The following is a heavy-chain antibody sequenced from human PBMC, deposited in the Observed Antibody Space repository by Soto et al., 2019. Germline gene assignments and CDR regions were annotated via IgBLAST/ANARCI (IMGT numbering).Heavy chain of an antibody. CDR3: ARKYSSSWYDY. V-gene: IGHV4-30-4*01. CDR1: GGSISSGYYY. D-gene: IGHD6-13*01. CDR2: IYYSGST. J-gene: IGHJ4*02. Sequence: SETLSLTCTVSGGSISSGYYYWSWIRQPPGKGLEWIGYIYYSGSTYYNPSLKSRVTISVDTSKNQFSLKLSSVTAADTAVYYCARKYSSSWYDYWGQGTLVTVSS.